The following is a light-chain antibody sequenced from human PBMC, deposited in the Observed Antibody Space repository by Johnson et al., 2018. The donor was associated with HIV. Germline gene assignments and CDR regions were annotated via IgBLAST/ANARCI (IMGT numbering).Light chain of an antibody. CDR2: DNN. V-gene: IGLV1-51*01. CDR3: GTWDSSLSSYV. Sequence: QSVLTQPPSVSAAPRQRVTISCSGNSSNMGNNYVSWYQQVPGTAPKLLIYDNNKRPSGIPGRFSGSKSGTSATLGITGLQTGDEADYYCGTWDSSLSSYVFGIGTNVTFL. J-gene: IGLJ1*01. CDR1: SSNMGNNY.